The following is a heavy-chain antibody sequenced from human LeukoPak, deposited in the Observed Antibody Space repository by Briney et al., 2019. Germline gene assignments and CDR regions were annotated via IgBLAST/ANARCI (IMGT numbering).Heavy chain of an antibody. V-gene: IGHV3-30*18. CDR1: GFTLSSYG. Sequence: GGSLRLSCAASGFTLSSYGMHWVRQAPGKGLEWVAVISYDGSNKYYADSVKGRFTISRDNSKNTLYLQMNSLRAEDTAVYYCAKDAHYGSGSYSAHWGQGTLVTVSS. CDR2: ISYDGSNK. D-gene: IGHD3-10*01. CDR3: AKDAHYGSGSYSAH. J-gene: IGHJ4*02.